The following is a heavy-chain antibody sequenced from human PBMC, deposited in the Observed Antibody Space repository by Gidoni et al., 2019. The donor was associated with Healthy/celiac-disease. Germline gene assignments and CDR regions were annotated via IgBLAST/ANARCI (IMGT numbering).Heavy chain of an antibody. V-gene: IGHV3-33*01. Sequence: QVQLVESGGGVVQPGRSLRLSCAASGFTFSSYGRHWVRQAPGKGLEWVAVIWYDGSNKYYADSVKGRFTISRDNSKNTLYLQMNSLRAEDTAVYYCARDHSSYCGGDCYNWFDPWGQGTLVTVSS. J-gene: IGHJ5*02. D-gene: IGHD2-21*02. CDR2: IWYDGSNK. CDR3: ARDHSSYCGGDCYNWFDP. CDR1: GFTFSSYG.